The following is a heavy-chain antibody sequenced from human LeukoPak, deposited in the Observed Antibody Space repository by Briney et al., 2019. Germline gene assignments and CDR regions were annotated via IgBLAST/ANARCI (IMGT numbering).Heavy chain of an antibody. CDR2: IYYSGST. J-gene: IGHJ4*02. CDR1: GGSISSYY. V-gene: IGHV4-59*01. Sequence: SETLSLTCTVSGGSISSYYWSWIRQPPGKGLEWIGYIYYSGSTNYNPSLKSRVTISVDTSKNQLSLKLSSVTAADTAVYYCARSAKDGYSSSWYYFDYWGQGTLVTVSS. CDR3: ARSAKDGYSSSWYYFDY. D-gene: IGHD6-13*01.